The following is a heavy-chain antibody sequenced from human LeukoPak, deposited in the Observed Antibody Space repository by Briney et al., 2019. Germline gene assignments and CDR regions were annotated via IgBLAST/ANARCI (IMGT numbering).Heavy chain of an antibody. J-gene: IGHJ5*02. D-gene: IGHD6-13*01. Sequence: GGSLKLSCAASGFTFDDYAMHWVRQAPGKVLEWVSCISWNSGSIGYADSVKGRFTISGDNAKNSLYLQMNSLRAEDTALYYCAKGSIAAAGFNWFDPWGQGTLVTVSS. V-gene: IGHV3-9*01. CDR3: AKGSIAAAGFNWFDP. CDR2: ISWNSGSI. CDR1: GFTFDDYA.